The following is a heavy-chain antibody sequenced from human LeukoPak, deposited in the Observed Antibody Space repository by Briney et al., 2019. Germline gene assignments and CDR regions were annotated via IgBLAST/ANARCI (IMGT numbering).Heavy chain of an antibody. J-gene: IGHJ4*02. V-gene: IGHV4-59*01. CDR2: ISYSGSI. CDR3: ARERHGHPFDS. Sequence: SETLSLTCAVSGGSMSSDYWTWIRQPPGKGLEWIGYISYSGSINYNPSLTSRVTISADMSKNQFSLKLTSVTAADTAVYYCARERHGHPFDSWGQGTLVTVSS. CDR1: GGSMSSDY.